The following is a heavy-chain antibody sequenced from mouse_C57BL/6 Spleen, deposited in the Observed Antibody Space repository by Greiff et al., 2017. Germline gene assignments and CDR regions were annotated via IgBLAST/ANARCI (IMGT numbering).Heavy chain of an antibody. CDR2: IDPSDSYT. Sequence: QVQLQQPGAELVMPGASVKLSCKASGYTFTSYWMHWVKQRPGQGLEWIGEIDPSDSYTNYNQKFKGKSTLTVDKSSSTAYMQLSSLTSEVSAVYYCARGGRCGFAYWGQGTLFTVSA. CDR1: GYTFTSYW. V-gene: IGHV1-69*01. J-gene: IGHJ3*01. CDR3: ARGGRCGFAY.